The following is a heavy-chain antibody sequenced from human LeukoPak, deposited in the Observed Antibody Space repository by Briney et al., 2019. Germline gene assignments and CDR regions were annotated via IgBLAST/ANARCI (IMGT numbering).Heavy chain of an antibody. J-gene: IGHJ4*02. D-gene: IGHD3-3*01. CDR1: GGSFSGYY. V-gene: IGHV4-34*01. Sequence: KPSETLSLTCAVYGGSFSGYYWSWIRQPPGKGLEWIGEINHSGSTNYNPSLKSRVTISVDTSKNQFSLKLSSVTAADTAVYYCARWDYDFWSGYYKRAYFDYWGQGTLVTVSS. CDR2: INHSGST. CDR3: ARWDYDFWSGYYKRAYFDY.